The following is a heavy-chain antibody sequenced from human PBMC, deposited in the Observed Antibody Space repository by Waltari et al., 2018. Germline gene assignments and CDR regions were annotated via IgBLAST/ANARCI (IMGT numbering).Heavy chain of an antibody. J-gene: IGHJ6*02. CDR1: GYTFTSYA. Sequence: QVQLVQSGSELKKPGASVKVSCKASGYTFTSYAMNWVRQAPGQGLEWMGWINTNTGNPTYAQGFPGRFVSALDTSGRTAYLQISSLKAEDTAVYYCARHGGGADYDFWSGYYTLNDYYYYYGMDVWGQGTTVTVSS. D-gene: IGHD3-3*01. CDR3: ARHGGGADYDFWSGYYTLNDYYYYYGMDV. CDR2: INTNTGNP. V-gene: IGHV7-4-1*02.